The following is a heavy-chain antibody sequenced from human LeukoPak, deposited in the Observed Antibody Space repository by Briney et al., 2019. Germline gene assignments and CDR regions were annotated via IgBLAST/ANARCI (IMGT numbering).Heavy chain of an antibody. D-gene: IGHD3-3*01. CDR3: ARVRKYDFWCGRSVYDYYYYYMDV. Sequence: GASVKVSCKSSGYTFTSYGISWVRQPPGQGLEWMGWISAYNGNTNYAHKLQGRVTMTTDTSTSTAYMKLRSLRSDDTAVYYCARVRKYDFWCGRSVYDYYYYYMDVWGKGTTVTASS. J-gene: IGHJ6*03. CDR1: GYTFTSYG. CDR2: ISAYNGNT. V-gene: IGHV1-18*01.